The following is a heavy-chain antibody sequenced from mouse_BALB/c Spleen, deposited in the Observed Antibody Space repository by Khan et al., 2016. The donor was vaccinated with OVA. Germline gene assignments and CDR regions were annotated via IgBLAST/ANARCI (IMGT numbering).Heavy chain of an antibody. CDR3: ARPPYFSYVMVF. CDR1: GYTFTNYG. CDR2: INTYTGEP. D-gene: IGHD2-10*01. V-gene: IGHV9-3-1*01. J-gene: IGHJ4*01. Sequence: QIQLVQSGPELKKPGETVKISCKASGYTFTNYGMNWVKQAPGKDLKWMGWINTYTGEPTYADDFKGRFAFSLATSASTAYLPINNLKNDDTATYFCARPPYFSYVMVFWGQGTSITVSS.